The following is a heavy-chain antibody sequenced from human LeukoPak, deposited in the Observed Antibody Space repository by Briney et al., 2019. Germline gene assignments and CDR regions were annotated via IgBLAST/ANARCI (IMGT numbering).Heavy chain of an antibody. J-gene: IGHJ4*02. D-gene: IGHD3-10*01. V-gene: IGHV3-30*04. Sequence: GGSLRLSCAASGFTFSSYALHWVRQAPGKGLGWAAVISYDGSHKYYADSVKGRFTISRDNSKNTLYLQMNSLRPEDTALYYCARGSYGSGTEQYYFDNWGQGALVTVSS. CDR2: ISYDGSHK. CDR3: ARGSYGSGTEQYYFDN. CDR1: GFTFSSYA.